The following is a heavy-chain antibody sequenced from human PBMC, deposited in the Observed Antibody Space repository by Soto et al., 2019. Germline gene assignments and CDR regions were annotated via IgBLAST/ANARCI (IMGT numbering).Heavy chain of an antibody. CDR3: ARVRCSGGSCYFGY. Sequence: QVQLQESGPGLVKPSQTLSLTCTVSGGSISSGGYYWSWIRQHPGKGLEWIGYIYYSGSTYYNPSLKRRVTISVDTSKNQFSLKLSSVTAADTAVYYCARVRCSGGSCYFGYWGQGTLVTVSS. CDR2: IYYSGST. V-gene: IGHV4-31*03. J-gene: IGHJ4*02. D-gene: IGHD2-15*01. CDR1: GGSISSGGYY.